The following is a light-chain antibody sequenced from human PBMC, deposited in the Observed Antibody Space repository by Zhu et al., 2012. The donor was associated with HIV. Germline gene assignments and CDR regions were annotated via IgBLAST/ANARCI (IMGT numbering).Light chain of an antibody. CDR3: QQRSNWPLT. CDR1: RSVRSF. Sequence: IVLTQSPATLSLSPGERATVSCRASRSVRSFLAWYQQKPGQAPRLLICDTSERATGIPARFSGSGSGTDFTLTISSLEPEDFALYYCQQRSNWPLTFGGGTKVEIK. V-gene: IGKV3-11*01. CDR2: DTS. J-gene: IGKJ4*01.